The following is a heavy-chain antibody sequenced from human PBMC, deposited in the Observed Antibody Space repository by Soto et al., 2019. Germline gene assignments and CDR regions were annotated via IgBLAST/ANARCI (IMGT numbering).Heavy chain of an antibody. CDR3: ARDGSSSGFYYYYMDV. J-gene: IGHJ6*03. CDR1: GLTFSSYS. Sequence: ESGGGLVKPGGSLRLSCAASGLTFSSYSMNWVRQAPGKGLEWVSSISSSSSYIYYADSVKGRFTISRDNAKNSLYLQMNSLRAEDTAVYYCARDGSSSGFYYYYMDVWGKGTTVTVSS. D-gene: IGHD6-6*01. CDR2: ISSSSSYI. V-gene: IGHV3-21*01.